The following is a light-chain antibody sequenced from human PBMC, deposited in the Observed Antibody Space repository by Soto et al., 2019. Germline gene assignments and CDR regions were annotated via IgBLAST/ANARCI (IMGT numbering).Light chain of an antibody. CDR1: QDISNY. V-gene: IGKV1-33*01. J-gene: IGKJ4*01. CDR3: QQYGSLPPLT. Sequence: DIQMTQSPSSLSASVGDRVTITCQASQDISNYLNWYQQKPGKAPKLLIYDASNLETGVPSRFSASGSGTDFTFTISSLQPEDIATYYCQQYGSLPPLTFGGGTKVGIK. CDR2: DAS.